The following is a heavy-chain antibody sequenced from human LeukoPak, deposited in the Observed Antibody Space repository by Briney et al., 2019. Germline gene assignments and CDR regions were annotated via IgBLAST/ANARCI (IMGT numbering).Heavy chain of an antibody. V-gene: IGHV3-30-3*01. D-gene: IGHD4-11*01. J-gene: IGHJ6*02. Sequence: GGSLRLSCAASGFTYSSYAMHWVRQAPGKGLEWVAVISYAGNNKYYADSVQGRFTISRDNSKNTLYLQMNSLRAEDTAVYYCARDRVTTVPFYYYYGMDVWGQGTTVTVSS. CDR1: GFTYSSYA. CDR2: ISYAGNNK. CDR3: ARDRVTTVPFYYYYGMDV.